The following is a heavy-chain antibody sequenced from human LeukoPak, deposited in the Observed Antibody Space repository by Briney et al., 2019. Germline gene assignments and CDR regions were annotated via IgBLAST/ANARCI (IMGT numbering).Heavy chain of an antibody. CDR2: IYTSGST. CDR3: ASTYYYDSSGSLGY. V-gene: IGHV4-4*07. D-gene: IGHD3-22*01. J-gene: IGHJ4*02. Sequence: SETLSLTCTVSGGSISSYYWSWIRQPAGKGLEWIGRIYTSGSTNYNPSLKSRVTMSVDTSKNQFSLKPSSVTAADTAVYYCASTYYYDSSGSLGYWGQGTLVTVSS. CDR1: GGSISSYY.